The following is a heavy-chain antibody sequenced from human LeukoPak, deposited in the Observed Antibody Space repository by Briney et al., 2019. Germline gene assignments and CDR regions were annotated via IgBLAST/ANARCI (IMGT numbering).Heavy chain of an antibody. J-gene: IGHJ4*02. CDR1: GLNFTSYG. CDR2: IRYDGSNK. CDR3: AKSPVSSCRGSFCYPFVY. V-gene: IGHV3-30*02. D-gene: IGHD2-15*01. Sequence: GSLRLSCAPSGLNFTSYGMHWVRQAPGKGLECVAFIRYDGSNKYYADSVKGRFTISRANSKNTLYLQMKTLRGDDTAVYFCAKSPVSSCRGSFCYPFVYWGKGPLVTVCS.